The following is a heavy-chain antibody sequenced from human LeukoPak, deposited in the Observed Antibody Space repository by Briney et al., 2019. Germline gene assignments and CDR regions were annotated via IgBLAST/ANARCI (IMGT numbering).Heavy chain of an antibody. D-gene: IGHD2-8*01. CDR1: GGSFSGYY. Sequence: SETLSLTCAVYGGSFSGYYWSWIRRPPGKGLEWIGEINHSGSTNYNPSLKSRVTISVDTSKNQFSLKLSSVTAADTALYYCARGEWQPRFDPWGQGTLVTVSS. CDR3: ARGEWQPRFDP. CDR2: INHSGST. J-gene: IGHJ5*02. V-gene: IGHV4-34*01.